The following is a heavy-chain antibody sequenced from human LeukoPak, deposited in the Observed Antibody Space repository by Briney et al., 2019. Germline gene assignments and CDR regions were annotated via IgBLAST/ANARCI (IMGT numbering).Heavy chain of an antibody. CDR3: ARDMDGSSWYRFDP. CDR1: GFTFSSYE. Sequence: GGSLRLSCAASGFTFSSYEMNWVRQAPGKGLEWLSYISSSGGTIHYADSVKGRFTISRDNAKNSLYLQMNSLRAEDTAVYYCARDMDGSSWYRFDPWGQGTLVTVSS. J-gene: IGHJ5*02. CDR2: ISSSGGTI. D-gene: IGHD6-13*01. V-gene: IGHV3-48*03.